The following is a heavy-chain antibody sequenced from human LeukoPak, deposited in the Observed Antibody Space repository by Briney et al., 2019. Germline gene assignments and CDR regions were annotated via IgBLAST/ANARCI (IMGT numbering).Heavy chain of an antibody. J-gene: IGHJ4*02. CDR1: GFTFSSYS. D-gene: IGHD3-10*01. V-gene: IGHV3-21*01. CDR3: ARLLVGHYYGSGSSYDY. CDR2: ISSSSSYI. Sequence: GGSLRLSCAASGFTFSSYSMNWVRQAPGKGLEWVSSISSSSSYIYYADSVKGRFTISRDNAKDSLYLQMNSLRAEDTAVYYCARLLVGHYYGSGSSYDYWGQGTLVTVSS.